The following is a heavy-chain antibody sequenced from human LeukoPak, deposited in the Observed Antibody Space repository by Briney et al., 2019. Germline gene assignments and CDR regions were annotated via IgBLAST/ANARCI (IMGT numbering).Heavy chain of an antibody. Sequence: SQTLSLTCAISGDSVSSNSAAWNWIRQSPSRGLEWLGRTYYRSKWLNDYALSVKSRISINPDTSKNQFSLQLNSATPEDTAVYYCARDASDSRGYFAYWGQGPLVTVSS. CDR3: ARDASDSRGYFAY. D-gene: IGHD3-22*01. J-gene: IGHJ4*02. CDR1: GDSVSSNSAA. V-gene: IGHV6-1*01. CDR2: TYYRSKWLN.